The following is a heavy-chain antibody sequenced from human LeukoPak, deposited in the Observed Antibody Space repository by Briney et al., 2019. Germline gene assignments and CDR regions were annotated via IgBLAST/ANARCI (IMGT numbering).Heavy chain of an antibody. CDR2: INPNTGGT. J-gene: IGHJ5*02. D-gene: IGHD6-13*01. CDR3: AKVPPSITAAGNWLDP. Sequence: ASVKVSCKASGYTFTGYYIHWVRQAPGQGREWMGRINPNTGGTNYAQKFQGRVTMTSDTSITTAYMELSSLTSDDTAIYYCAKVPPSITAAGNWLDPWGQGALVTVSS. V-gene: IGHV1-2*06. CDR1: GYTFTGYY.